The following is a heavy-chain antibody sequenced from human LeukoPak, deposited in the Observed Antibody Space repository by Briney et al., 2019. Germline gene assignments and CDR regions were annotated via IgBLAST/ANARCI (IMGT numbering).Heavy chain of an antibody. CDR1: GFTFSSYG. J-gene: IGHJ4*02. CDR3: ARTTFYYDSGYYFDY. V-gene: IGHV3-23*01. CDR2: ISSSGGTT. D-gene: IGHD3-22*01. Sequence: GGSLRLSCAASGFTFSSYGMSWVRQAPGKGLEWVSAISSSGGTTYYADSVKGRFTISRDNSKNTLYLQMNSLRAEDTAVYYCARTTFYYDSGYYFDYWGQGTLVTVSS.